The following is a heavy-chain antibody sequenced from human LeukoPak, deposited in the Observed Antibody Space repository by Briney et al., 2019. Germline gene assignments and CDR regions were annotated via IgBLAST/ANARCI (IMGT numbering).Heavy chain of an antibody. CDR3: AREGPGDY. Sequence: GGSLRLSCAASGFTFSSYGMHWVRQAPGKGLEWVAVISYDGSDKYYADSVKGRFTISRDNSKNTLYLQMNSLRAEDTAVYYCAREGPGDYWGQGTLVTVSS. CDR2: ISYDGSDK. CDR1: GFTFSSYG. J-gene: IGHJ4*02. V-gene: IGHV3-30*03.